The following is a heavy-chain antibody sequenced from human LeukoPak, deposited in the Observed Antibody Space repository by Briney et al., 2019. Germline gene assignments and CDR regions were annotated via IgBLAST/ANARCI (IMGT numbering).Heavy chain of an antibody. CDR3: AKDLFMDTVAGTSDP. Sequence: GGSLRLSCAASGFTFSSYAMSWVRQAPGKGLEWVSAISGSGGSTYYADSVKGRFTISRDNSKNTLYLQMNSLRAEDTAVYYCAKDLFMDTVAGTSDPWGQGTLVTVSS. CDR2: ISGSGGST. CDR1: GFTFSSYA. V-gene: IGHV3-23*01. J-gene: IGHJ5*02. D-gene: IGHD6-19*01.